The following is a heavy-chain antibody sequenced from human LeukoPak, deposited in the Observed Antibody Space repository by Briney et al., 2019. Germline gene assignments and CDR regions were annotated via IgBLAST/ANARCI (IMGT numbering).Heavy chain of an antibody. CDR3: ARRKYSSTRPFDY. V-gene: IGHV4-34*01. CDR1: GGSFSGYY. CDR2: INHSGST. Sequence: SETLSLTCAVYGGSFSGYYWSWIRQPPGKGLEWIGEINHSGSTNYNPSLKSRVTISVDTSKNQFSLKLSSVTAADTAVYYCARRKYSSTRPFDYWGQGTLVTVSS. J-gene: IGHJ4*02. D-gene: IGHD6-13*01.